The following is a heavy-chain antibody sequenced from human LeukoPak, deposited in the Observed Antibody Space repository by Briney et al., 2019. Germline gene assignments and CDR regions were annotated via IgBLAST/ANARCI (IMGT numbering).Heavy chain of an antibody. CDR1: GWSFNDYY. D-gene: IGHD2-2*01. V-gene: IGHV4-34*01. Sequence: SETLSLTCAVNGWSFNDYYWNWIRQPPGKGLEWIGQINARGDTNFNPSLKSRVTISVDTSKSQFSLRLTSMIAADTAVYYCARGQVPAARGYNWFDPWGQGTLVTVS. CDR2: INARGDT. CDR3: ARGQVPAARGYNWFDP. J-gene: IGHJ5*02.